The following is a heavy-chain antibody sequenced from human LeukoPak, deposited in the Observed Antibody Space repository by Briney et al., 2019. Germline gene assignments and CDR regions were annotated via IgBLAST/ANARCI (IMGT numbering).Heavy chain of an antibody. CDR2: INHSGEI. Sequence: SETLSLTCAVYGGSFSGHYWTWIRQTPGKGLEWIGEINHSGEINYNPSLKSRVAISLDTSKNQFSLRLRSVTAADTAVYYCARGPSRYTSVWGQGTLVTVS. V-gene: IGHV4-34*01. CDR1: GGSFSGHY. J-gene: IGHJ4*02. CDR3: ARGPSRYTSV. D-gene: IGHD3-16*02.